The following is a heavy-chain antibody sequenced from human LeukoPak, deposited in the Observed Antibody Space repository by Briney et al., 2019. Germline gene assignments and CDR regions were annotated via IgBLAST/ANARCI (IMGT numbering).Heavy chain of an antibody. CDR1: GFTFSSYG. Sequence: GRSLRLSCTTSGFTFSSYGMHWVRHAPGKGLEWVAVISNDGSNKYYADSVKGRFTISRDNSKNTLYLQMNSLRAEDTAVYYCAKGRGAFDIWGQGTMVTVSS. J-gene: IGHJ3*02. V-gene: IGHV3-30*18. D-gene: IGHD3-10*01. CDR2: ISNDGSNK. CDR3: AKGRGAFDI.